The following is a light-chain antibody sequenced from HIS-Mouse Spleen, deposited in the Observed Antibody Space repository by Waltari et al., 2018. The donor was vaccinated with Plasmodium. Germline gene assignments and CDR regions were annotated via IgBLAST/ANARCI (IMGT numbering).Light chain of an antibody. V-gene: IGLV2-23*01. CDR2: EGS. J-gene: IGLJ2*01. CDR1: SSDVGSYNL. Sequence: QSALTQPASVSGSPGQSITISCTGTSSDVGSYNLVSWYQQHPRKAPKLMIYEGSKRPSGVSNRFSGSKSGNTASLTISGLQAEDEADYYCCSYAGSRMVFGGGTKLTVL. CDR3: CSYAGSRMV.